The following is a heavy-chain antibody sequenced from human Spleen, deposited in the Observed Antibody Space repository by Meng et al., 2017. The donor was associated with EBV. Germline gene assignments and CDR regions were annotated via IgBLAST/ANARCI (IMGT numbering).Heavy chain of an antibody. J-gene: IGHJ4*02. Sequence: QVQLQESGPGLVKPSGXLSLTCXVSGGSXTRSNWWTWVRQPPGKGLEWIGEIYHTGSTDYNPSLKSRVTISVDKSKNQFYLKLSSVTAADTAVYYCARDASFNYASGNFFSAPLWYWGQGTMVTVSS. D-gene: IGHD3-10*01. CDR1: GGSXTRSNW. CDR2: IYHTGST. V-gene: IGHV4-4*02. CDR3: ARDASFNYASGNFFSAPLWY.